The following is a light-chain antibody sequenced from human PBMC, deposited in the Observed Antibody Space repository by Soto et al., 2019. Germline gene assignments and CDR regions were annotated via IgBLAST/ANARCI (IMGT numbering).Light chain of an antibody. Sequence: QSALTQPRSVSGSPGQSVAISCTGTSSDVGGYNYVSWDQQHPGKAPKLMIYDVSERPSGVPDRFSGSKSGNTASLTISGLQAEDEADYYCCSYTGSTRVFGGGTKLTVL. CDR1: SSDVGGYNY. V-gene: IGLV2-11*01. J-gene: IGLJ2*01. CDR3: CSYTGSTRV. CDR2: DVS.